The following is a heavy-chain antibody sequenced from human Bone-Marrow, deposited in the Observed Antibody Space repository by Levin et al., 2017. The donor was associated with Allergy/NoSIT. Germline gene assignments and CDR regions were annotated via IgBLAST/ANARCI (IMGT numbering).Heavy chain of an antibody. V-gene: IGHV3-30*18. CDR2: ISYDGGKE. CDR1: GFSFSGYS. J-gene: IGHJ6*03. Sequence: GESLKISCVASGFSFSGYSMHWVRQAPGKGLEWVAHISYDGGKEYYADPVKGRFIISRDNSKNTLYLQMNSLRPEDTAVYYCAKQAGLRFGYYYYFMDVWGKGTTVTVSS. CDR3: AKQAGLRFGYYYYFMDV. D-gene: IGHD5-12*01.